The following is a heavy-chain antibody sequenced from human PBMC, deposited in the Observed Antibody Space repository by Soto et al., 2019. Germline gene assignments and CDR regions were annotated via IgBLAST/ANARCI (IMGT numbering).Heavy chain of an antibody. V-gene: IGHV3-30-3*01. CDR3: ARAGCDGGSCYTLVGLRYGMDV. CDR2: ISYDGSNK. CDR1: GFTFSSYA. J-gene: IGHJ6*02. D-gene: IGHD2-15*01. Sequence: QVQLVESGGGVVQPGRSLRLSCAASGFTFSSYAMYWVRQAPGKGLEWVAVISYDGSNKYYADSVKGRFTISRDNSKNTLYRQRNSRRAEDTAVYYCARAGCDGGSCYTLVGLRYGMDVWGQGTTVTVSS.